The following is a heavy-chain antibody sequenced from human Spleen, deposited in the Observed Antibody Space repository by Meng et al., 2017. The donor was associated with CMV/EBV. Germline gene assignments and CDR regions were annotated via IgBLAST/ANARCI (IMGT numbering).Heavy chain of an antibody. D-gene: IGHD2-21*01. V-gene: IGHV3-11*04. J-gene: IGHJ4*02. CDR2: ISTTGSTL. CDR1: GFTFSAYN. Sequence: SCAASGFTFSAYNMSWIRQAPGKGLEWFSYISTTGSTLYYADSVKGRFTISRDNAKNSLYLQMDSLRAEDTAVYYCARDILTGVWDHWGQGTLVTVSS. CDR3: ARDILTGVWDH.